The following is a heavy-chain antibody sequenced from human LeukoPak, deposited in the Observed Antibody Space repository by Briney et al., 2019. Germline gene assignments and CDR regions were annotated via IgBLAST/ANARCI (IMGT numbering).Heavy chain of an antibody. CDR3: ARDPHGIYFYDSSGSYWNNWFDP. J-gene: IGHJ5*02. V-gene: IGHV1-18*01. CDR2: ISAYNGNT. D-gene: IGHD3-22*01. CDR1: VSTFSSYG. Sequence: ASVTVSCTASVSTFSSYGISWVRQAPRQALEWMRWISAYNGNTNYAQKLQGRVTMTTDTSTSTAYMELRSLRSDDTSVYYCARDPHGIYFYDSSGSYWNNWFDPWGQGTLVTVSS.